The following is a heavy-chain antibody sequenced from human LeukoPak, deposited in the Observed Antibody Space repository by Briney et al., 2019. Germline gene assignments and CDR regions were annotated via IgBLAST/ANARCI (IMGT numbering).Heavy chain of an antibody. CDR2: ISGSGGST. V-gene: IGHV3-23*01. D-gene: IGHD6-19*01. Sequence: PGGSLRLSCAASGFTFISYAMSWVRQAPGKGLEWVSAISGSGGSTYYADSVKGRFTISRDNSKNTLYRQMNSLRAEDTAVYYCAGDRRTSGWYASWGQGALVTVSS. J-gene: IGHJ5*01. CDR1: GFTFISYA. CDR3: AGDRRTSGWYAS.